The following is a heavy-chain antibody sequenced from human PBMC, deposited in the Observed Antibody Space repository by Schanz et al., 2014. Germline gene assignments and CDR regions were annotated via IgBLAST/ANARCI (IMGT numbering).Heavy chain of an antibody. V-gene: IGHV4-61*02. D-gene: IGHD1-1*01. CDR2: VFPTGIT. Sequence: QVQLQESGPGLVKPSQTLSLTCTVSGGSIRSDTYYWSWIRQPAGKPVEWVGRVFPTGITNYNPALKRRVTVSLDTSNTKCSVALAPHTATDTAVYYCARDTTWRLDLWGRGTLVTVSS. J-gene: IGHJ2*01. CDR1: GGSIRSDTYY. CDR3: ARDTTWRLDL.